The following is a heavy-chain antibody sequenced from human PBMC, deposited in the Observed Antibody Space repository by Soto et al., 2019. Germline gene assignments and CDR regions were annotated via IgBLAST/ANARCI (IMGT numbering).Heavy chain of an antibody. D-gene: IGHD3-10*01. V-gene: IGHV1-8*01. CDR3: ARSSVGLLWFGDPNDYYGMDV. Sequence: GASVKVSCKASGYTFTSYDINWVRQATGQGLEWMGWMNPNSGNTGYAQKFQGRVTMTRNTSISTAYMELSSLRSEDTAVYYCARSSVGLLWFGDPNDYYGMDVWAQGTTVTVS. CDR2: MNPNSGNT. J-gene: IGHJ6*02. CDR1: GYTFTSYD.